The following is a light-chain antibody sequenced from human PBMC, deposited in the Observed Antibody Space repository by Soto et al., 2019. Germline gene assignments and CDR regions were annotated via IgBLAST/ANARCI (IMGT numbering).Light chain of an antibody. J-gene: IGKJ2*01. CDR2: GAS. CDR1: QSVSSTY. CDR3: QRYDSSPFP. Sequence: EIVLTQSPGTLSLSPGERATLSCRASQSVSSTYLAWYRQKPGQAPRLLIYGASSRATGIPDRFSGSGSGTDFTLTISRLEPEDFAAYYCQRYDSSPFPFGEGTKLEIK. V-gene: IGKV3-20*01.